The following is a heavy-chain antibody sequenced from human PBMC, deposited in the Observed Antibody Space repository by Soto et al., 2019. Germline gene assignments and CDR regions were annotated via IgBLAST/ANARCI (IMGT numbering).Heavy chain of an antibody. CDR3: ASRGSFDS. CDR2: ITSDGSFE. J-gene: IGHJ4*02. Sequence: GGSLRLSCVASGRNFSSYGMHWVRQAPGKGLEWVALITSDGSFEFYDVSVKGRFTISRDNSKTTLYLQMTSLRPEDAAVYYCASRGSFDSWGQGTLVTVSS. CDR1: GRNFSSYG. V-gene: IGHV3-30*02.